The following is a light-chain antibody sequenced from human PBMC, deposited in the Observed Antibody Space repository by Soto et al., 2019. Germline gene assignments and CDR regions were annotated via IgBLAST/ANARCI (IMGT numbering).Light chain of an antibody. J-gene: IGLJ1*01. V-gene: IGLV2-14*01. CDR3: SSYTSSSLYV. Sequence: ALTQPASVSGSPGQSITISCTGTSSDVGYSNYVSWYQQLPGKAPKLMIYDVSDRPSGVSNRFSGSKSGSTASLTISGLQAEDEADYYCSSYTSSSLYVFGTGTKVTVL. CDR1: SSDVGYSNY. CDR2: DVS.